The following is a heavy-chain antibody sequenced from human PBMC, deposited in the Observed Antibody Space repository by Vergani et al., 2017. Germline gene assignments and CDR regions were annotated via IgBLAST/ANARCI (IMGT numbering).Heavy chain of an antibody. V-gene: IGHV3-9*01. CDR1: GFTFDDYA. Sequence: EVQLVESGGGLVQPGRSLRLSCAASGFTFDDYAMHWVRQAPGKGLEWVSGISWNSGSIGYADSVKGRFTISRDNAKNSLYLQMNSLRAEDTALYYCAKESRGWYLSPMKPYYYYYYMDVWGKGTTVTVSS. J-gene: IGHJ6*03. CDR3: AKESRGWYLSPMKPYYYYYYMDV. D-gene: IGHD6-19*01. CDR2: ISWNSGSI.